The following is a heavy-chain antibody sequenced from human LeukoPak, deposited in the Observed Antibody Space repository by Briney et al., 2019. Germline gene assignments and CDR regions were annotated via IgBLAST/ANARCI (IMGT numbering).Heavy chain of an antibody. V-gene: IGHV4-4*02. J-gene: IGHJ4*02. CDR2: IYHSEST. CDR1: GGSISSSNW. CDR3: ASYTSGEEGCYFDY. Sequence: SETLSLTCAVSGGSISSSNWWSWVRQPPGKGLEWIGEIYHSESTNYNPSLKSRVTISVDKSKNQFSLKLSSVTAADTAVYYCASYTSGEEGCYFDYWGQGTLVTVSS. D-gene: IGHD5-12*01.